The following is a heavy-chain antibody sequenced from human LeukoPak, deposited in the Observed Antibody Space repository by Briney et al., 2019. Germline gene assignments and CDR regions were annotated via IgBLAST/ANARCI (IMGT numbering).Heavy chain of an antibody. CDR1: GGSISSSSYY. V-gene: IGHV4-39*01. CDR3: ARSYGLRSFYSYYGMDV. CDR2: VYYSGSS. J-gene: IGHJ6*02. Sequence: SETLSLSCTVSGGSISSSSYYWDWIRQPPGKGLQWIGSVYYSGSSHYNPSLKSRVTISVDTSKNQFSLKLTSVTAADTAVYYCARSYGLRSFYSYYGMDVWGQGTTVTVSS. D-gene: IGHD3/OR15-3a*01.